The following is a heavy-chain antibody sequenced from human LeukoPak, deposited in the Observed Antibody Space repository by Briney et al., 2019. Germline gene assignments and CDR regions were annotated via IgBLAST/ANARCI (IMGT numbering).Heavy chain of an antibody. Sequence: SVKVSCKASGGTFSSYTISWVRQAPRQGLEWMGRIIPILGIANYAQKFQGRVTITADKSTSTAYMELSSLRSEDTAVYYCARDRGDYGMDVWGQGTTVTVSS. CDR3: ARDRGDYGMDV. V-gene: IGHV1-69*04. J-gene: IGHJ6*02. CDR1: GGTFSSYT. CDR2: IIPILGIA.